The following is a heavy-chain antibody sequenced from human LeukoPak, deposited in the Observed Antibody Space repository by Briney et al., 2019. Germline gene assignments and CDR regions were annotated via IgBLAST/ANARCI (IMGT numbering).Heavy chain of an antibody. Sequence: GGSLRLSCAASGFTFSNYAMSWVRQAPGKGLEWVSSLSDNGGSPYYADSVKGRFTISRDNSKNTLYLQMNSLRAEDTAVYYCAKDEGGYSGYGIIDYWGQGTLVTVSS. CDR3: AKDEGGYSGYGIIDY. V-gene: IGHV3-23*01. CDR1: GFTFSNYA. CDR2: LSDNGGSP. D-gene: IGHD5-12*01. J-gene: IGHJ4*02.